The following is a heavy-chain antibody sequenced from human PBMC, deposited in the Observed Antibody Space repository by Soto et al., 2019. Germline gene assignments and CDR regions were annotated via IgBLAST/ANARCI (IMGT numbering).Heavy chain of an antibody. J-gene: IGHJ5*02. D-gene: IGHD3-3*01. CDR1: GGSISSGDYY. Sequence: QVQLQESGPGLVKPSQTLSLTCTVSGGSISSGDYYWSWIRQHPGKGLEWIGYIYYSGSTYYNPSLKSRFTIAVDTSKNQFSLKLSSVTAADTAVYYCARWWSGSRQGFDPWGQVTLVTLSS. CDR2: IYYSGST. V-gene: IGHV4-31*03. CDR3: ARWWSGSRQGFDP.